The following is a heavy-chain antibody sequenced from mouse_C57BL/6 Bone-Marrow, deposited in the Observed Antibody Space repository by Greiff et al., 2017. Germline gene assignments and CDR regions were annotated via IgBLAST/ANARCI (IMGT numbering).Heavy chain of an antibody. J-gene: IGHJ1*03. D-gene: IGHD1-1*01. V-gene: IGHV14-2*01. Sequence: EVKLVESGAELVKPGASVKLSCTASGFNIKDYYMHWVKQRTEQGLEWIGRIDPEDGETKYAPKFQGKATITADTSSNTAYLQLSSLTSEDTAVYYCARSGPFFITTVVAHWYFDVWGTGTTVTVSS. CDR1: GFNIKDYY. CDR2: IDPEDGET. CDR3: ARSGPFFITTVVAHWYFDV.